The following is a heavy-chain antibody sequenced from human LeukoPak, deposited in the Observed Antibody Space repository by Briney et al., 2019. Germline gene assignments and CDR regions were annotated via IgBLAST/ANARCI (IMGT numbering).Heavy chain of an antibody. Sequence: SETLSLTCTVSGGSISSGSYCWSWIRQPAGKGLEWIGHIYSSGSTNYNPSLKSRVTISVDTSKNQFSLKLGSVTAADTAVYYCARDAGGDSSGYYYAHYFDYWGRGTLVTVSS. V-gene: IGHV4-61*09. J-gene: IGHJ4*02. CDR1: GGSISSGSYC. CDR3: ARDAGGDSSGYYYAHYFDY. D-gene: IGHD3-22*01. CDR2: IYSSGST.